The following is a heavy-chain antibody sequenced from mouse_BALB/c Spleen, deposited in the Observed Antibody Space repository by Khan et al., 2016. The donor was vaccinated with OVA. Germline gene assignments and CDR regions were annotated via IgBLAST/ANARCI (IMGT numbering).Heavy chain of an antibody. CDR3: AREWAAWFPY. CDR1: GYTFTDYY. V-gene: IGHV1-77*01. J-gene: IGHJ3*01. CDR2: IYPGSDNT. Sequence: VQLQESGAELARPGASVTLSCKASGYTFTDYYINWMRQRTGQGLEWIGEIYPGSDNTYYNEKSKGKATLTADKSSSTAYMQLSRLTSEDSAVYFCAREWAAWFPYWGQGTLVTVSA.